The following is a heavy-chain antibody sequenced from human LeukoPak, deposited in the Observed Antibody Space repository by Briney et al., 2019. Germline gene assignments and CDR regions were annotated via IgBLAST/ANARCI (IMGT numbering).Heavy chain of an antibody. V-gene: IGHV4-30-4*01. D-gene: IGHD6-19*01. CDR1: GGSISSGDYY. CDR3: ARAVAGFSIWFDP. Sequence: SETLSLTCTVSGGSISSGDYYWSWIRQPPGKGLEWIGYIYYSGSTYYNPSLKSRVTISVDTSKNQFSLKLSSVTAADTAVYYCARAVAGFSIWFDPWGQGTLVTVSS. J-gene: IGHJ5*02. CDR2: IYYSGST.